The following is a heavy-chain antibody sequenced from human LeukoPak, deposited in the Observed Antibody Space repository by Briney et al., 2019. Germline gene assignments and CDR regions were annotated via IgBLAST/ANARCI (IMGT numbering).Heavy chain of an antibody. J-gene: IGHJ4*02. CDR2: ISADNGNT. D-gene: IGHD2-2*01. CDR1: GYTFIDYY. V-gene: IGHV1-18*01. CDR3: ARDLHLVEPLVNFDY. Sequence: ASVKVSCKASGYTFIDYYIHWVRQAPGQGLEWMGWISADNGNTNYAQKFQGRVTMTTDTSTSTAYMEMRSLRSDDTAVYYCARDLHLVEPLVNFDYWGQGTLVTVSS.